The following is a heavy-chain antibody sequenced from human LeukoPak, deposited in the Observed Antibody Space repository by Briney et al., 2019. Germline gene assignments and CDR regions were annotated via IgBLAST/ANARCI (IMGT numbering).Heavy chain of an antibody. CDR1: GFTFSSYA. CDR2: ISYDGSNK. CDR3: SYYYGMDV. V-gene: IGHV3-30-3*01. Sequence: GGSLRLSCAASGFTFSSYAMHWVRQAPGKGLEGVAVISYDGSNKYYADSVKGRFTISRDNSKNTLYLQMNSLRAEDTAVYYCSYYYGMDVWGQGTTVTVSS. J-gene: IGHJ6*02.